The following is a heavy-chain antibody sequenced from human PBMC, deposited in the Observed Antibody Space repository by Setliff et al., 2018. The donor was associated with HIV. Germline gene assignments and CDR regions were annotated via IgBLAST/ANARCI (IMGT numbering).Heavy chain of an antibody. CDR3: ASSGSYGY. D-gene: IGHD1-26*01. J-gene: IGHJ4*02. CDR2: IRSDGSNK. Sequence: HPGGSLRLSCATSGLTFSNCGMHWVRQAPGKGLEWVASIRSDGSNKYYADSVTGRFTISRDNSKNTLYLQMNSLRAEDTAVYYCASSGSYGYWGQGTLVTVSS. V-gene: IGHV3-30*02. CDR1: GLTFSNCG.